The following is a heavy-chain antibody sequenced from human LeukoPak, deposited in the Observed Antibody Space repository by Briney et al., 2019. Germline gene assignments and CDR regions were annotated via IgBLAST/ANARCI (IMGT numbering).Heavy chain of an antibody. J-gene: IGHJ4*02. CDR1: GSSHTELS. D-gene: IGHD5-18*01. Sequence: ASVKVSCTVSGSSHTELSLYWVRQAPGKGLEWMGGFDVIDAKTFYAQKFQGRVTMTEDSSTATAYMELSSLRSDDTAFYYCAAGRPYSLLDYWGQGTLLTVSS. CDR3: AAGRPYSLLDY. CDR2: FDVIDAKT. V-gene: IGHV1-24*01.